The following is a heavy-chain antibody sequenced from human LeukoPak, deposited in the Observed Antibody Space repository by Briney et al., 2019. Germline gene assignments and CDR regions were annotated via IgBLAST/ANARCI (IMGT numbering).Heavy chain of an antibody. CDR2: IIPIFGTA. J-gene: IGHJ4*02. CDR3: ARLRGYSGYDLGDYFDY. D-gene: IGHD5-12*01. V-gene: IGHV1-69*05. CDR1: GGTFSSYA. Sequence: SVKVSCKASGGTFSSYAISRVRQAPGQGLEWVGRIIPIFGTANYAQKFQGRVTITTDESTSTAYMELSSLRSEDTAVYYCARLRGYSGYDLGDYFDYWGQGTLVTVSS.